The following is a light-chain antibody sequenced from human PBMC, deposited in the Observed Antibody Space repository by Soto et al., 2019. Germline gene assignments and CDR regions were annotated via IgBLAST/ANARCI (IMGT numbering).Light chain of an antibody. V-gene: IGLV2-18*02. J-gene: IGLJ3*02. CDR2: EVS. CDR3: SSYTSRSTWV. Sequence: QSALTQPPSVSGSPGQSVTISCTGTSSDVGSYNRVSWYQQPPGTAPKLMIYEVSNRPSGVPDRFSGSKSGNTASLTISGLQAEDEADYYCSSYTSRSTWVFGGGTTLTVL. CDR1: SSDVGSYNR.